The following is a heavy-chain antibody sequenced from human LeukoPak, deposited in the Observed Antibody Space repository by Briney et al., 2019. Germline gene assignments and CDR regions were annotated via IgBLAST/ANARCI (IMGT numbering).Heavy chain of an antibody. V-gene: IGHV3-74*01. Sequence: GGSLRLSCAASGFTFSSYAMSWVRQAPGKGLVWVSRINSDGSSTSYADSVKGRFTISRDNAKNTLYLQMISLRAEDTAVYYCARHYYGSGSYQAPYFDYWGQGTLVTVSS. CDR1: GFTFSSYA. D-gene: IGHD3-10*01. CDR3: ARHYYGSGSYQAPYFDY. J-gene: IGHJ4*02. CDR2: INSDGSST.